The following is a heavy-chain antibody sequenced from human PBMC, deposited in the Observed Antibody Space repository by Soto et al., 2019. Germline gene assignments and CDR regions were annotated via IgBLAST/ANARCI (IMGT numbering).Heavy chain of an antibody. CDR3: ASTKRWLSFDS. CDR2: IYYSGST. V-gene: IGHV4-59*01. Sequence: SETLSLTCTVSGDSISTSYWSWIRRPPGKGLEWIGNIYYSGSTNYNPSLKSRVTISPDTSKNEFSLKLTSVTAADTAVYYCASTKRWLSFDSWGPGTLVTVSS. CDR1: GDSISTSY. J-gene: IGHJ4*02. D-gene: IGHD3-22*01.